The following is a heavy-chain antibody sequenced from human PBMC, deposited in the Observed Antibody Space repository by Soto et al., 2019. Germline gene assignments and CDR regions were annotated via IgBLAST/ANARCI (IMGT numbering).Heavy chain of an antibody. CDR1: GYTFTSYA. Sequence: GASVKVSCKASGYTFTSYAMHWVRQAPGQRLEWMGWINAGNGNTKYSQKFQGRVTITRDTSASTAYMELSSLRSEDTAVYYCARDGGTVMWGVPLYWGQGTLVTVSS. CDR2: INAGNGNT. J-gene: IGHJ4*02. V-gene: IGHV1-3*01. D-gene: IGHD3-10*01. CDR3: ARDGGTVMWGVPLY.